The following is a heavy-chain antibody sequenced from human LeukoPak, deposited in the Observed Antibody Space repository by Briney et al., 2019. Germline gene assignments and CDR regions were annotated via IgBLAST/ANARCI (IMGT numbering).Heavy chain of an antibody. CDR2: ISGSGGST. Sequence: GGSLRLSCAASGFTFSSYGMSWVRQAPGKGLEWVSAISGSGGSTYYADSVKGRFTISRDNSKNTLYLQMNSLRAEDTAVYYCAKRPSTIGYYYYHMDVWGKGTTVTISS. J-gene: IGHJ6*03. CDR3: AKRPSTIGYYYYHMDV. D-gene: IGHD3-9*01. CDR1: GFTFSSYG. V-gene: IGHV3-23*01.